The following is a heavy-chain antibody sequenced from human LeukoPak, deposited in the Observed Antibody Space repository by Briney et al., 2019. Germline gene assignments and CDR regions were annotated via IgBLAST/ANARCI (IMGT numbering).Heavy chain of an antibody. CDR1: GFTFSSYG. CDR2: IRYDGSNK. D-gene: IGHD4-23*01. J-gene: IGHJ4*02. CDR3: AKDTVAGFDY. Sequence: GGSLRLSCAVSGFTFSSYGMHWVRQAPGKGLEWVAFIRYDGSNKYYADSVKGRFTISRDNSKNTLYLQTNSLRAEDTAVYYCAKDTVAGFDYWGQGTLVTVSS. V-gene: IGHV3-30*02.